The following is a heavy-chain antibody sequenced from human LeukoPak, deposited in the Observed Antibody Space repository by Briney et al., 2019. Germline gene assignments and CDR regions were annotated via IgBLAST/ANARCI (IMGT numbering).Heavy chain of an antibody. D-gene: IGHD3-10*01. V-gene: IGHV4-34*01. J-gene: IGHJ4*02. CDR3: AREANYYYGSGSYHFDY. CDR1: GGSFSGYY. Sequence: PSETPSLTCAVYGGSFSGYYWSWIRQPPGKGLEWIGEINHSGSTNYNPSLKSRVTISVDTSKNQFSLKLSSVTAADTAVYYCAREANYYYGSGSYHFDYWGQGTLVTVSS. CDR2: INHSGST.